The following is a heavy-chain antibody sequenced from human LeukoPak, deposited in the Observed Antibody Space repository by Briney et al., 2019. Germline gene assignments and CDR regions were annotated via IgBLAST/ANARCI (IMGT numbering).Heavy chain of an antibody. CDR2: IYYSGST. J-gene: IGHJ5*02. CDR3: ARHRRYCSSTSCSNWFDP. CDR1: GGSISSYY. D-gene: IGHD2-2*01. Sequence: PSETLSLTCTVSGGSISSYYWSWIRQPPGKGLEWIGYIYYSGSTNYNPSLKSRVTLSVDTSKNQFSLKLSSVTAADTAVYYCARHRRYCSSTSCSNWFDPWGQGTLVTVSS. V-gene: IGHV4-59*08.